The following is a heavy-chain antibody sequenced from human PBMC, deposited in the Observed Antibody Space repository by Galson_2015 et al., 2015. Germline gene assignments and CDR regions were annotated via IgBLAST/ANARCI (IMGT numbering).Heavy chain of an antibody. CDR1: GGSVCGFY. V-gene: IGHV4-34*01. CDR2: ISHSGST. J-gene: IGHJ1*01. CDR3: ARGQSPRRPFQH. Sequence: LTCAVYGGSVCGFYWSWISRPPGTGLEGLGGISHSGSTNCNPSLKSRVTISVDTSKNQFTLKLNSVTAADTAVYYCARGQSPRRPFQHWGQGTLVTVSS.